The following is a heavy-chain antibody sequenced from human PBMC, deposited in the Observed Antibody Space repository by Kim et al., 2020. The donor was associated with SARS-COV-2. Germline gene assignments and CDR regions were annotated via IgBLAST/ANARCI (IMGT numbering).Heavy chain of an antibody. V-gene: IGHV4-39*01. Sequence: SETLSLTCSISGGSISNSRSYWGWIRQPPGKGLEWIGSIYYRGSTYYNPSLKSRVTISIDMSKNQFSLKLSSVTAADTAVYCCVTRAENFYVEIDCWGQGTLVTVSS. D-gene: IGHD3-16*01. CDR2: IYYRGST. CDR1: GGSISNSRSY. CDR3: VTRAENFYVEIDC. J-gene: IGHJ4*02.